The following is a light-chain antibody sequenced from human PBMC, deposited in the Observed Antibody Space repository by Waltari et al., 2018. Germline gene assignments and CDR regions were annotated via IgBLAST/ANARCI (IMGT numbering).Light chain of an antibody. CDR2: SPN. V-gene: IGLV8-61*01. CDR1: SGSVSTSYY. Sequence: QTVVTQEPSFSVSPGGTVTLTCGLSSGSVSTSYYPSWYQQTPGQAPRTLIYSPNPRSSGVPDRFSGSILGNKAALTITGAQADDESDYYCVLYMGSGPNVFGSGTKVTVL. J-gene: IGLJ6*01. CDR3: VLYMGSGPNV.